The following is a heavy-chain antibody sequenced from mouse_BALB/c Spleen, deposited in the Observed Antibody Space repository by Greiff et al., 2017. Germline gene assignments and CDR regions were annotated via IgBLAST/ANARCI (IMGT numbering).Heavy chain of an antibody. J-gene: IGHJ4*01. CDR2: IDTSDSYT. Sequence: QVQLQQPGAELVMPGASVKMSCKASGYTFTDYWMHWVKQRPGQGLEWIGAIDTSDSYTSYNQKFKGKATLTVDESSSTAYMQLSSLTSEDSAVYYCARSPGDAMDYWGQGTSVTVAS. CDR1: GYTFTDYW. V-gene: IGHV1-69*01. CDR3: ARSPGDAMDY.